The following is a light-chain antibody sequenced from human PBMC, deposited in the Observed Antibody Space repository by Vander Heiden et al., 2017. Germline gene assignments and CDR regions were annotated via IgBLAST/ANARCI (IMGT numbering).Light chain of an antibody. J-gene: IGKJ4*01. CDR2: AAS. CDR3: QQSYSLT. V-gene: IGKV1-39*01. CDR1: QSISSY. Sequence: DIQMTQSPSSLSASVGDRVTITCRASQSISSYLNWYQQKPGKAPKLLIYAASSVQSGVPSRFSGSGSGTDFTLTISSLQPEDFATYYCQQSYSLTFGGGTKVEIK.